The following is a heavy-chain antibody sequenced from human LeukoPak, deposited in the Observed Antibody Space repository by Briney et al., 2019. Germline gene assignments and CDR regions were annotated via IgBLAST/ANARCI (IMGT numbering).Heavy chain of an antibody. V-gene: IGHV3-23*01. Sequence: PGGSLRLSCAASGFTFNSYAMIWVRQAPGKGLEWVSGISGSGGTTYYADSVKGRFTISRDNSKNTLYLQMNSLRAEDTAVYYCARDGTGSGFDYWGQGTLVTVSS. D-gene: IGHD1-7*01. CDR2: ISGSGGTT. CDR1: GFTFNSYA. J-gene: IGHJ4*02. CDR3: ARDGTGSGFDY.